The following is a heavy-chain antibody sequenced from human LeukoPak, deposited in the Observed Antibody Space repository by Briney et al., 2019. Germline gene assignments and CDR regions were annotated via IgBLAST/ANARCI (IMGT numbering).Heavy chain of an antibody. CDR1: GGSISSSSYY. CDR3: ARAYYDFWSGYPPHWFDP. V-gene: IGHV4-39*01. Sequence: PSETLSLTCTVSGGSISSSSYYWGWLRQPPGKGREWVGSIYYSGSTYYNPSLKSRVTISVDTSKNQFSLKLSSVTAADTAVYYCARAYYDFWSGYPPHWFDPWGQGTLVTVSS. D-gene: IGHD3-3*01. J-gene: IGHJ5*02. CDR2: IYYSGST.